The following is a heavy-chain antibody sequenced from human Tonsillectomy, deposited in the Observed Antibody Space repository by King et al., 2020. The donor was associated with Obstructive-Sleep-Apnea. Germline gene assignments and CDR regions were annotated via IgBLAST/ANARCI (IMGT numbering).Heavy chain of an antibody. CDR2: IYYSGST. D-gene: IGHD5-12*01. J-gene: IGHJ4*02. Sequence: QLQESGPRLVKPSQTLSLTCTVSGASISSGGYYWSWIRQHPGKGLEWIGYIYYSGSTYYDPSLKSRVTISVDTSKNQFSLKLSSVTAADTAVYYCARVNEWLRLVDYWGQGTLVTVSS. CDR3: ARVNEWLRLVDY. CDR1: GASISSGGYY. V-gene: IGHV4-31*03.